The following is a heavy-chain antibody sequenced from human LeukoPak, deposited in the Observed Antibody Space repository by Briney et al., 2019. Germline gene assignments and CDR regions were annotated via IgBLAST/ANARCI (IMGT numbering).Heavy chain of an antibody. J-gene: IGHJ3*02. V-gene: IGHV1-24*01. CDR2: FDPEDGEI. CDR3: ATLGNYGDYGAGAFDI. Sequence: ASVKVSCKVSGYTLTELSMHWVRQAPGKGLEWMGGFDPEDGEIIYAQKFQGRVTMTEDTSTDTAYMELSSLRSEDTAVYYCATLGNYGDYGAGAFDIWGQGTMVTVSS. D-gene: IGHD4-17*01. CDR1: GYTLTELS.